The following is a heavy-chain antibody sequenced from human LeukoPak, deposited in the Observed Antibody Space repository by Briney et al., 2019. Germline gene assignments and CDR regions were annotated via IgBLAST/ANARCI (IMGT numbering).Heavy chain of an antibody. CDR2: IYYSGST. Sequence: SETLSLTCTVSGGSISTSSYYWGWIRQPPGKGLEWIGSIYYSGSTYYNPSLKSRVTISVDTSKNQFSLKLSSVTAADTAVYYCARLPKNSGSYAIPDYRGQGTLVTVSS. V-gene: IGHV4-39*01. D-gene: IGHD1-26*01. CDR1: GGSISTSSYY. CDR3: ARLPKNSGSYAIPDY. J-gene: IGHJ4*02.